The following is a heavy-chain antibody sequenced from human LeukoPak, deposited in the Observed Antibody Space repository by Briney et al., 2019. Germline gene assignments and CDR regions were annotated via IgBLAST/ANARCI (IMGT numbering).Heavy chain of an antibody. CDR1: GYTFTSYG. D-gene: IGHD1-26*01. CDR2: ISAYNGNT. V-gene: IGHV1-18*01. J-gene: IGHJ4*02. Sequence: RASVKVSCKASGYTFTSYGISWVRQAPGQGLEWMGWISAYNGNTNYAQKLQGRVTMTTDTSTSTAYMELRSLRSDDTAVYYCARDDSGSYYHGVDYWGQGTLVTVSS. CDR3: ARDDSGSYYHGVDY.